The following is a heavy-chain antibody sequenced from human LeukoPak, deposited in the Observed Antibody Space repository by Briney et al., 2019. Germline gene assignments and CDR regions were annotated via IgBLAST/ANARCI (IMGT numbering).Heavy chain of an antibody. J-gene: IGHJ6*04. CDR2: IRSTANGYAT. Sequence: GGSLRLSCAASGFTFSGSALHWVRQASGKGLEWVGRIRSTANGYATAYAASVKGRFTISRDDSKNTAYLQMDSLKTEDTAVYYCAELGITMIGGVWGKGTTVTISS. CDR3: AELGITMIGGV. V-gene: IGHV3-73*01. D-gene: IGHD3-10*02. CDR1: GFTFSGSA.